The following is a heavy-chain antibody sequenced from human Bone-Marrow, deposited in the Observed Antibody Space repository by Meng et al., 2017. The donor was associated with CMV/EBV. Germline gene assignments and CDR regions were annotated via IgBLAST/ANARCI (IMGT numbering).Heavy chain of an antibody. Sequence: SETLSLTCTVSGGSVSSGNYYWSWIRQPPGKGLEWIGYIYYSGSPNYNPSVKSRVTISVDKSKNQFSLKLISVTAADTAVYYCARGGRIQLRTKAFDIWGQGTMVTVSS. CDR3: ARGGRIQLRTKAFDI. CDR1: GGSVSSGNYY. V-gene: IGHV4-61*01. CDR2: IYYSGSP. J-gene: IGHJ3*02. D-gene: IGHD5-18*01.